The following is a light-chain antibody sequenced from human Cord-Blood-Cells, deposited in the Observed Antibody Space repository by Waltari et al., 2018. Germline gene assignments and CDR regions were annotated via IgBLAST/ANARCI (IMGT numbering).Light chain of an antibody. V-gene: IGKV1-39*01. J-gene: IGKJ1*01. Sequence: EIQLTQSPSSLSASVADRVTITCRASQSVSSYLKWYQQRTWKAPKLLSYAASSVQSGVPSRFSGSGSGTGFTLTISSLEPEDFATDYCQQSYSTPRSFGKGTKVEIK. CDR1: QSVSSY. CDR2: AAS. CDR3: QQSYSTPRS.